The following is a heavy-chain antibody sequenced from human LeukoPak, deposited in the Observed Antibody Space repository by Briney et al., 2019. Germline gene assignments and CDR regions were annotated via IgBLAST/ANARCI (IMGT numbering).Heavy chain of an antibody. V-gene: IGHV1-69*05. D-gene: IGHD6-19*01. CDR3: ARDGIAVAGTGDY. CDR2: IIPIFGTA. Sequence: ASVKVSCKASGGTFSSYAISWVRQAPGQGLEWMGRIIPIFGTANYAQKFQGRVTITTDESTSTAYMELSSLRSEDTAVYYCARDGIAVAGTGDYWGQGTLVTVS. CDR1: GGTFSSYA. J-gene: IGHJ4*02.